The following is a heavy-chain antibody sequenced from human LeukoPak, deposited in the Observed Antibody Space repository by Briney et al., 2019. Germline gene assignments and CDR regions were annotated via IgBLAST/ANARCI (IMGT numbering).Heavy chain of an antibody. D-gene: IGHD3-10*01. J-gene: IGHJ6*03. Sequence: GASVKVSCKASGYTFTSYDTNWVRQATGQGREWMGWMSPNSGNTGYAQKFQGRVTMTRTTSLCTAYMELSNLRSEDTAVYYCARGPYGSGRYPMDVWGNGTPVTVSS. CDR3: ARGPYGSGRYPMDV. CDR2: MSPNSGNT. CDR1: GYTFTSYD. V-gene: IGHV1-8*01.